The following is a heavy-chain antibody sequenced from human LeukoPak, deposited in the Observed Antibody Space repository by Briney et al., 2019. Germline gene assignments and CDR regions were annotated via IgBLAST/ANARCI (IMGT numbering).Heavy chain of an antibody. CDR1: GGSISSYY. Sequence: PSETLSPTCTVSGGSISSYYWNWIRQPPGRGLEWIGYIYYSGSTNYNPSLKSRVTISVDTSKSQISLKLSSVTAADTAVYYCARYQGESLAAAGTGRTWWFDLWGQGTLVTVSS. CDR3: ARYQGESLAAAGTGRTWWFDL. CDR2: IYYSGST. D-gene: IGHD6-13*01. J-gene: IGHJ5*02. V-gene: IGHV4-59*01.